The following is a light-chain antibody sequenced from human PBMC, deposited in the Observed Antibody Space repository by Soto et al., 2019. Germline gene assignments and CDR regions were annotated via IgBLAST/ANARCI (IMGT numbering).Light chain of an antibody. V-gene: IGKV3-20*01. CDR1: QSVSNIS. CDR3: QQHDSSPWM. Sequence: EVLVTQSPGTLSLSPGGGATLSCRARQSVSNISVAWYQHIPGPTPRLLIYGASNRATGIPDRFSGSGSGTDFTLTISRLEPEDFAVYYCQQHDSSPWMFGQGTKVDI. CDR2: GAS. J-gene: IGKJ1*01.